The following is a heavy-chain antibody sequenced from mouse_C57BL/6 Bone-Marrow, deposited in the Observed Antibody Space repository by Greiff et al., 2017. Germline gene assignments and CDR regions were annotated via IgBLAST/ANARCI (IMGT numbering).Heavy chain of an antibody. J-gene: IGHJ4*01. Sequence: QVQLQQPGAELVKPGASVKLSCKASGYTFTSYWMQWVKQGPGQGLEWIGEIDPSDSYTNYNQKFKGKATLTVDTSSSTAYMQLSSLTSEDSAVYYCARVGDYWGQGTSVTVSS. CDR2: IDPSDSYT. V-gene: IGHV1-50*01. CDR1: GYTFTSYW. CDR3: ARVGDY.